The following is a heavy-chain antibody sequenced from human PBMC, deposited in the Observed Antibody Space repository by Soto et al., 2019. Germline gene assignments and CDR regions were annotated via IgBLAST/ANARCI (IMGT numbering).Heavy chain of an antibody. CDR1: GGAISSVGYY. CDR3: ARVCSGGSCYSKGNRGWDDY. Sequence: QVQLPESGPGLVKPSQTLSLTCTVSGGAISSVGYYWSWISQHPGKGLEWIGYIYYSGSTYYNPSLKSRVTISVDTSKNQFSLKLSSVTAADTAVYYCARVCSGGSCYSKGNRGWDDYWGQGTLVTVSS. V-gene: IGHV4-31*03. D-gene: IGHD2-15*01. CDR2: IYYSGST. J-gene: IGHJ4*02.